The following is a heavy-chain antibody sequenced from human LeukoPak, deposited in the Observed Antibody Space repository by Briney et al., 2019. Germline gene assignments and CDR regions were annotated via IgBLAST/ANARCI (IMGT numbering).Heavy chain of an antibody. V-gene: IGHV3-9*01. J-gene: IGHJ6*02. Sequence: GGSLRLSCAASGFTFDDYAMHWVRQAPGKGLGWVSGISWNSGGIGYADSVKGRVTISRDNAKHSLYLQMKSLRAEDTALYYCAKDIVGYCSGGSCPENYYYGMDVWGQGTTVTVSS. CDR2: ISWNSGGI. D-gene: IGHD2-15*01. CDR1: GFTFDDYA. CDR3: AKDIVGYCSGGSCPENYYYGMDV.